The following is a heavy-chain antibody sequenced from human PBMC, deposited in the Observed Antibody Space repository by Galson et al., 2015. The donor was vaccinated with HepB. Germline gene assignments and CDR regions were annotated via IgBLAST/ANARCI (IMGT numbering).Heavy chain of an antibody. CDR2: IIPMFGVP. J-gene: IGHJ4*02. Sequence: SVTVSCKASGGIFRRFDIGWVRQAPGHGLEWMGGIIPMFGVPHYAQKFQGRITITADESTNTAYMELNGLTSEDTAVFYCATLMAVAGTLTWGQGTLVTVSS. V-gene: IGHV1-69*13. CDR3: ATLMAVAGTLT. D-gene: IGHD6-19*01. CDR1: GGIFRRFD.